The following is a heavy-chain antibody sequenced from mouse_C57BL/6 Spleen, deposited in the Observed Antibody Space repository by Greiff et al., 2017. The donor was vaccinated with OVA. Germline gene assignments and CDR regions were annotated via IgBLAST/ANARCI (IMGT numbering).Heavy chain of an antibody. CDR1: GYSITSGYY. CDR3: AKDYGKYYAMDY. V-gene: IGHV3-6*01. Sequence: VQLKESGPGLVKPSQSLSLTCSVTGYSITSGYYWNWIRQFPGNKLEWMGYISYDGSNNYNPSLKNRISITRDTSKNQFFLKLNSVTTEDTATYYCAKDYGKYYAMDYWGQGTSVTVSS. CDR2: ISYDGSN. D-gene: IGHD2-1*01. J-gene: IGHJ4*01.